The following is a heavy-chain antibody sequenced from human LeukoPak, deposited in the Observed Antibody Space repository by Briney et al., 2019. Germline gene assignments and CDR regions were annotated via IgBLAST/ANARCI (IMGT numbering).Heavy chain of an antibody. D-gene: IGHD3-22*01. CDR2: INHSGST. J-gene: IGHJ4*02. Sequence: SETLSLTCAVYGGSFSGYYWSWIRQPPGKGLEWIGEINHSGSTNYNPSLKSRVTISVDTSKYQFSLKLSSVTAADTAVYYCAFSYYDSSGSYFDYWGQGTLVTVSS. CDR1: GGSFSGYY. V-gene: IGHV4-34*01. CDR3: AFSYYDSSGSYFDY.